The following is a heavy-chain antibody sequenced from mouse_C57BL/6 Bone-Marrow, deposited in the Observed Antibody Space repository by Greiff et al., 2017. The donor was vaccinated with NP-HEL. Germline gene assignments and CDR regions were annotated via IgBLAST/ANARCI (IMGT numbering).Heavy chain of an antibody. Sequence: VKLVESGPGLVAPSQSLSITCTVSGFSLTSYAISWVRQPPGKGLEWLGVIWTGGGTNYNSALKSRLSIITDNSKSQVFLKMNSLQTDDTARYYCARKSYYYGRCHYAMDYWGQGTSVTVSS. J-gene: IGHJ4*01. CDR2: IWTGGGT. V-gene: IGHV2-9-1*01. CDR1: GFSLTSYA. D-gene: IGHD1-1*01. CDR3: ARKSYYYGRCHYAMDY.